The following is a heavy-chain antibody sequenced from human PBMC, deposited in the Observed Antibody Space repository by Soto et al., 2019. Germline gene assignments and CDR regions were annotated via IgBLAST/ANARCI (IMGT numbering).Heavy chain of an antibody. CDR1: GFTFSSYA. D-gene: IGHD6-19*01. J-gene: IGHJ4*02. CDR2: ISGSGGST. Sequence: GGSLRLSCAASGFTFSSYAMSWVRQAPGKGLEWVSAISGSGGSTYYADSVKGQFTISRDNSKNTLYLQMNSLRADDTAVYYCAKARRVAVAGTSDYWGQGTLVIVTS. CDR3: AKARRVAVAGTSDY. V-gene: IGHV3-23*01.